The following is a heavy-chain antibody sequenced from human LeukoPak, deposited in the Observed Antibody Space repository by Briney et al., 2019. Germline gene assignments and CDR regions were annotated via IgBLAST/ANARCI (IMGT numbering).Heavy chain of an antibody. CDR1: GFTFRRHW. V-gene: IGHV3-7*01. CDR3: AKDVRFGELSYFDY. Sequence: GGSLRLSCAASGFTFRRHWMSWVRQAPGKGLEWVANIMEDGSVQNYLDSVNGRSTISRDNAKNSLVLQMNSLRAEDTAVYYCAKDVRFGELSYFDYWGQGTLVTVSS. CDR2: IMEDGSVQ. J-gene: IGHJ4*02. D-gene: IGHD3-10*01.